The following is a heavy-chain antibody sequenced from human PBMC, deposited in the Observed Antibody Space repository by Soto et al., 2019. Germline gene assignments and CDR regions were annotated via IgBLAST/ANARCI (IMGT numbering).Heavy chain of an antibody. CDR2: ISAYNGNT. Sequence: ASVKVSCNASGYTFTSYGISWVRQAPGQGLEWMGWISAYNGNTNYAQKLQGRVTMTTDTSTSTAYLELRSLRSDDTAGYYCARRRRGYSDYSYYGMDVWGQGTTVTASS. V-gene: IGHV1-18*01. J-gene: IGHJ6*02. CDR1: GYTFTSYG. D-gene: IGHD2-15*01. CDR3: ARRRRGYSDYSYYGMDV.